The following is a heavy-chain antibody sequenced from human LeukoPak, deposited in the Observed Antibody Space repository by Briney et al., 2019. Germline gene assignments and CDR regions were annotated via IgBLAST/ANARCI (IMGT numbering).Heavy chain of an antibody. V-gene: IGHV4-59*01. CDR3: ARSLPYYYGSGGEENYFDY. CDR2: IYYSGST. D-gene: IGHD3-10*01. Sequence: SETLSLTCTVSGGSISSYYRSWIRQPPGKGLEWIGYIYYSGSTNYNPSLKSRVTISVDTSKNQFSLKLSSVTAADTAVYYCARSLPYYYGSGGEENYFDYWGQGTLVTVSS. J-gene: IGHJ4*02. CDR1: GGSISSYY.